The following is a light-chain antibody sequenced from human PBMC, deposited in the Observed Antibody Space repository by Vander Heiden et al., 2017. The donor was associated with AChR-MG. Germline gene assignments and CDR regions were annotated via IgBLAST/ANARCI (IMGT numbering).Light chain of an antibody. CDR2: GAS. CDR3: QHYYSYPYN. J-gene: IGKJ2*01. V-gene: IGKV1-8*01. Sequence: AIRMTQSPSSFSASIGDRVTITCRAGQGINNDLAWYRQKSGEAPKLLIYGASTLQSGVPSRFSGSGSGTNFTLTISRLQSEDFATYYCQHYYSYPYNFGQGTKLEL. CDR1: QGINND.